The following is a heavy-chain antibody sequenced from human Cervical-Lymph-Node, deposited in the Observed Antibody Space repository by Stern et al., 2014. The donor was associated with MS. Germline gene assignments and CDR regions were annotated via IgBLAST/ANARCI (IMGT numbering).Heavy chain of an antibody. J-gene: IGHJ4*02. D-gene: IGHD2-8*02. CDR3: AKHACTGAACPFDL. Sequence: QVQLQQWGPGLVMPSQTLSLTCTVSGGSINNGDYYWSWVRQHPGKGLEWLGYIYYSGATYYNPSLKGRLTISVDTSKRHFSLKLTSVTAADTAVYYCAKHACTGAACPFDLWGQGTLVTVSS. V-gene: IGHV4-31*03. CDR2: IYYSGAT. CDR1: GGSINNGDYY.